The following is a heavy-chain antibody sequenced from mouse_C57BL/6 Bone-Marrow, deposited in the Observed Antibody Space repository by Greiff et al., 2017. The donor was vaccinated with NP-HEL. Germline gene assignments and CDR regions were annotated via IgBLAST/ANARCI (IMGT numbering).Heavy chain of an antibody. J-gene: IGHJ2*01. D-gene: IGHD1-1*01. Sequence: EVKVVESGGGLVKPGGSLKLSCAASGFTFSDYGMHWVRQAPEKGLEWVAYISSGSSTIYYADTVKGRFTISRDNAKNTLFLQMTSLRSEDTAMYYCARRNSYYGSSSSFDYWGQGTTLTVSS. CDR2: ISSGSSTI. V-gene: IGHV5-17*01. CDR1: GFTFSDYG. CDR3: ARRNSYYGSSSSFDY.